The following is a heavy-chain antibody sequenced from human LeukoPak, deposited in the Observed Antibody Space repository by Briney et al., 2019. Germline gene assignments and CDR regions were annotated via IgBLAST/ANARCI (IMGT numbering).Heavy chain of an antibody. V-gene: IGHV1-69*13. J-gene: IGHJ4*02. CDR1: GGTFSSYA. D-gene: IGHD5-24*01. CDR3: ARALSRDGCEVGY. CDR2: IIPIFGTA. Sequence: ASVKVSRKASGGTFSSYAISWVRQAPGQGLEWMGGIIPIFGTANYAQKFQGRVTITADESTSTAYMELSSLRSEDTAVYYCARALSRDGCEVGYWGQGTLVTVSS.